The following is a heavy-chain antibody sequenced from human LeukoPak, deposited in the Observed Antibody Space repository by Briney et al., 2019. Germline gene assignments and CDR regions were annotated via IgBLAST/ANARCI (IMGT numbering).Heavy chain of an antibody. CDR1: GFTFSSFP. J-gene: IGHJ4*02. Sequence: PGGSLRLSCAASGFTFSSFPMSWVRQAPGKGLEWVSVISGGGVSTYYADSVKGRFTISRDNSKNTLYLQMNSLRAEDTAVYYCAKDPFRGVAKYYFDYWGQGTLVTVSS. V-gene: IGHV3-23*01. CDR3: AKDPFRGVAKYYFDY. CDR2: ISGGGVST. D-gene: IGHD2-15*01.